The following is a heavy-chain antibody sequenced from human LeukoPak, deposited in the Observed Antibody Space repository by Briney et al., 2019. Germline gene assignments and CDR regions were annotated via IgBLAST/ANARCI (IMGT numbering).Heavy chain of an antibody. CDR3: AKDFGRNLGGPGY. J-gene: IGHJ4*02. CDR2: ITDNGGTT. D-gene: IGHD1-14*01. V-gene: IGHV3-23*01. CDR1: GFTXSTYT. Sequence: LRLSWXAAGFTXSTYTMAWVRQAPGGGLEWGSGITDNGGTTSYSASLKGRFAISRAYSKTTLYLQTHTLRAEHTAVYYCAKDFGRNLGGPGYWGRGTLVTVSS.